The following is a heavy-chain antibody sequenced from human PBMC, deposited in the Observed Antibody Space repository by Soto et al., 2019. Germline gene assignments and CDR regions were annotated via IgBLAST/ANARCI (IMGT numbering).Heavy chain of an antibody. V-gene: IGHV3-7*01. D-gene: IGHD6-13*01. J-gene: IGHJ4*02. CDR1: GFTFNTSW. CDR2: IKEDGSQK. Sequence: EVQLVESGGGLVQPGGSLRLSCADSGFTFNTSWMHWVRQAPGKGLEWVANIKEDGSQKYYVDSVKGRFTISRDNAKSSLYLEMNSLRAEDMAVYYCARALAAAGSLWGQGTLVTVSS. CDR3: ARALAAAGSL.